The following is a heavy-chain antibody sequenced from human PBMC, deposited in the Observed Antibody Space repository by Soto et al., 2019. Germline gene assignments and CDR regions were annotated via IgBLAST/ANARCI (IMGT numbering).Heavy chain of an antibody. J-gene: IGHJ6*02. CDR2: IRSKAYGGTT. D-gene: IGHD6-13*01. CDR1: GFTFGDYA. V-gene: IGHV3-49*03. CDR3: TRDIAAAPTLYYYYYGMDV. Sequence: HPGGSLRLSCTASGFTFGDYAMSWFRQAPGKGLEWVGFIRSKAYGGTTEYAASVKGRFTISRDDSKSIAYLQMNSLKTEDTAVYYCTRDIAAAPTLYYYYYGMDVWGQGTTVTVSS.